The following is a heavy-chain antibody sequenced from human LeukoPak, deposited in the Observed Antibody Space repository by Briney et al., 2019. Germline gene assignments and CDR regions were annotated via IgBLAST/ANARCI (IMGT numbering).Heavy chain of an antibody. J-gene: IGHJ4*02. CDR2: VYYTGST. Sequence: SQTLSLTCSVSGGSISSGNYLWSWIRQPPGKGLEWIGCVYYTGSTYYNPSLKSRVTISADTSKSQFSLNLTSVTAADTALYYCARGSTYSPIPKYWGQGTLVTVSS. D-gene: IGHD2-21*01. V-gene: IGHV4-30-4*01. CDR3: ARGSTYSPIPKY. CDR1: GGSISSGNYL.